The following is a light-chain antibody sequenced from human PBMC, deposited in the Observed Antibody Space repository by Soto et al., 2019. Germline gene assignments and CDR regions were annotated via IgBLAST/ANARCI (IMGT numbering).Light chain of an antibody. CDR2: KAS. Sequence: DIQMTQSPSTLSASVGDRVTITCRASQSISSCVAWYQQKPGKAPKFLLYKASSLESGVASRYSGSGSGTESTLTISSLQPDDFATNYCQQYNSYSDVPFGQGNKVEIK. J-gene: IGKJ1*01. V-gene: IGKV1-5*03. CDR3: QQYNSYSDVP. CDR1: QSISSC.